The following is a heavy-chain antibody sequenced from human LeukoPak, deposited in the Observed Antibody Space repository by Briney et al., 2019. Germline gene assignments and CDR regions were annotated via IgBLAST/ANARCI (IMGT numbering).Heavy chain of an antibody. V-gene: IGHV3-11*04. CDR3: ARGLRFLEWLSPYYYYMDV. CDR2: ISSSGSTI. Sequence: PGGSLRLSCAASGFTFSDYYMSWIRQAPGKGLEWVSYISSSGSTIYYADSVKGRFTIPRDNAKNSLYLQMNSLRAEDTAVYYCARGLRFLEWLSPYYYYMDVWGKGTTVTVSS. CDR1: GFTFSDYY. D-gene: IGHD3-3*01. J-gene: IGHJ6*03.